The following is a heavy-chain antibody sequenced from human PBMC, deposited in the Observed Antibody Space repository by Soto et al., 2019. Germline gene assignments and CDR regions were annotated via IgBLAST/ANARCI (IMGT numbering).Heavy chain of an antibody. CDR2: ISGSGGST. V-gene: IGHV3-23*01. D-gene: IGHD3-3*01. Sequence: EVQLLESGGGLVQPGGSLRLSCAASGFTFSSYAMSWVRQAPGKGLEWVSAISGSGGSTYYADSVKGRFTISRDNSKNTLYVQMNSLRAEDTAVYYCAKLGGYDFWSGRNWFDPWGQGTLVTVSS. CDR1: GFTFSSYA. CDR3: AKLGGYDFWSGRNWFDP. J-gene: IGHJ5*02.